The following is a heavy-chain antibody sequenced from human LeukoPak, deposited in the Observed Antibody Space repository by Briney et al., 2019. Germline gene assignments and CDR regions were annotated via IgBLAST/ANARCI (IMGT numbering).Heavy chain of an antibody. V-gene: IGHV1-2*02. D-gene: IGHD3-9*01. CDR2: INPNSGGT. CDR1: GYTFTGYY. CDR3: ARDQRYYDILTGYSPSKLFDY. J-gene: IGHJ4*02. Sequence: SVHVRRLASGYTFTGYYMFWVRPAPAQGLEWMGWINPNSGGTNYAQKFQGRVTITRDTSISTAYMELSRLRSDDTAVYYCARDQRYYDILTGYSPSKLFDYWAESPVHPVSS.